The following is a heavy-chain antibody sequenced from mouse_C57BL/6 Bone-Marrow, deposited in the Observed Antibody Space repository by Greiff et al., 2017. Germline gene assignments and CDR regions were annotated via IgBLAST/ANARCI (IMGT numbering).Heavy chain of an antibody. CDR3: TTYYYGSSFLDY. CDR2: IDPENGDT. V-gene: IGHV14-4*01. J-gene: IGHJ2*01. CDR1: GFNIKDDY. Sequence: VHVKQSGAELVRPGASVKLSCTASGFNIKDDYMHWVKQRPEQGLEWIGWIDPENGDTEYASKFQGKATITADTSSNTAYLQLSSLTSEDTAVYYCTTYYYGSSFLDYWGQGTTLTVSS. D-gene: IGHD1-1*01.